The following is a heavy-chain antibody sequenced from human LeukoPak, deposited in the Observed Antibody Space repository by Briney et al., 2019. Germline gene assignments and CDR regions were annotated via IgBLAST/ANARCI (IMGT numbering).Heavy chain of an antibody. J-gene: IGHJ3*02. CDR2: IYYSGST. CDR1: GGSISSSSYY. CDR3: ARPNVEMATDAFDI. D-gene: IGHD5-24*01. V-gene: IGHV4-39*01. Sequence: SETLSLTCTVSGGSISSSSYYWGWIRQPPGKGLEWIGSIYYSGSTYYNPSLKSRVTISVDTSKNQFSLKLSSVTAADTAVYYCARPNVEMATDAFDIWGQGTMVTVSS.